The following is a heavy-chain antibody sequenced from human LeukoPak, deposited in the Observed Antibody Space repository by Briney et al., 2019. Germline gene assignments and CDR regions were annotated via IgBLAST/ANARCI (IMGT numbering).Heavy chain of an antibody. Sequence: GGSLRLSCAASGFTFSSYGMHWVRQAPGKGLEWVAFIRYDGSNKYYADSVKGRFTISRDNSKNTLYLQMNSLRAEDTAVYYCATDFWSGYYSNYWGQGTLVTVSS. CDR3: ATDFWSGYYSNY. V-gene: IGHV3-30*02. D-gene: IGHD3-3*01. CDR1: GFTFSSYG. CDR2: IRYDGSNK. J-gene: IGHJ4*02.